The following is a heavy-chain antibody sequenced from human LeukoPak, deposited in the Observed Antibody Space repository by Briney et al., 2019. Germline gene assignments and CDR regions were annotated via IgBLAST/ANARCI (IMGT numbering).Heavy chain of an antibody. D-gene: IGHD6-19*01. CDR3: AKDKSGSGWYDTFDY. CDR2: ISGSGGST. V-gene: IGHV3-23*01. Sequence: GGSLRLSCAASGFTFSSYAMSWVRQAPGKGLEWVSAISGSGGSTYYADSVKGRFTISRDNSKNTLYLRMNSLRAEDTAVYYCAKDKSGSGWYDTFDYWGQGTLVTVSS. CDR1: GFTFSSYA. J-gene: IGHJ4*02.